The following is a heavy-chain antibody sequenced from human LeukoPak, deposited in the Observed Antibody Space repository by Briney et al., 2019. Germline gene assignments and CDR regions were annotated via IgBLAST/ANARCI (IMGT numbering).Heavy chain of an antibody. CDR1: GYTFTSYG. V-gene: IGHV1-18*01. D-gene: IGHD2-8*01. J-gene: IGHJ5*02. CDR3: ARVVSSFDDFDP. CDR2: ISAYNGNT. Sequence: ASVKVSCKASGYTFTSYGISWVRQAPGQGLEWMGWISAYNGNTDYAQKLQGRVTMTTDTSTSTAYMEVRSLRSDDTAVYYCARVVSSFDDFDPWGQGTLVTVSS.